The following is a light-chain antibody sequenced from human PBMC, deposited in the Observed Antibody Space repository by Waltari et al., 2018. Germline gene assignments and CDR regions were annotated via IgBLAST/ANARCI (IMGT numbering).Light chain of an antibody. CDR3: QQSYSIPLT. CDR2: WAS. CDR1: QSVLYSSNNKNY. Sequence: DIVMTQSPDSLAVSLGERATINCKSSQSVLYSSNNKNYLSWYRQKPGQPPKLLIYWASTRESGVPDRFSGSGSGTDFTLTISSLQAEDVAVYYCQQSYSIPLTFGGGTKVEIK. V-gene: IGKV4-1*01. J-gene: IGKJ4*01.